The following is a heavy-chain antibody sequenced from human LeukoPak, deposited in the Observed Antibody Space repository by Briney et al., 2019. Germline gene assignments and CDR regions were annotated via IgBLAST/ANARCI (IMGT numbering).Heavy chain of an antibody. Sequence: GGSLRLSCAASGFTFSGYAMHWVRQAPGKGLEWVAVISYDGSNKFYADSVKGRFTISRDNSKNTLYLQMNSLRAEDTAVYYCAKESYYDSSGPDYWGQGTLVTVSS. CDR2: ISYDGSNK. D-gene: IGHD3-22*01. CDR1: GFTFSGYA. CDR3: AKESYYDSSGPDY. J-gene: IGHJ4*02. V-gene: IGHV3-30*04.